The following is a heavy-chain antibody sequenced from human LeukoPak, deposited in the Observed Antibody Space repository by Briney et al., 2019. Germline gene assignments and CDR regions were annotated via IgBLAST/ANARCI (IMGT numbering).Heavy chain of an antibody. V-gene: IGHV4-39*01. Sequence: SETLSLTCFVSGGSINSNNFFWAWIRQPPGKKLEWIGNIYNSGSAYYNPSLKSRVTMSVDTPKNQFSLKLNSATAADTALYYCARLAPYDHLTGPNYDVWGKGTTVIVSS. CDR3: ARLAPYDHLTGPNYDV. D-gene: IGHD3-9*01. CDR1: GGSINSNNFF. J-gene: IGHJ6*04. CDR2: IYNSGSA.